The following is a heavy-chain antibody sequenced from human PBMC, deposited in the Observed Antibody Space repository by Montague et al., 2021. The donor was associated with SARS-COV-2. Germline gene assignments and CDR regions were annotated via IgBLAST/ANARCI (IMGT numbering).Heavy chain of an antibody. CDR2: IYHSGST. CDR1: GGSISSSNW. D-gene: IGHD6-19*01. J-gene: IGHJ1*01. CDR3: ASRGAVAGKAYFQH. Sequence: SEILSLTCAVSGGSISSSNWWGWVRQPPGKGLEWIGEIYHSGSTNNNPSLKSRVTISVDKSKNQFSLKLSSVTAADTAVYYCASRGAVAGKAYFQHWGQGTLVTVSS. V-gene: IGHV4-4*02.